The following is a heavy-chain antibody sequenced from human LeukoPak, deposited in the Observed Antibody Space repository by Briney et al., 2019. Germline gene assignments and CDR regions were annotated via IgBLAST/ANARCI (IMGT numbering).Heavy chain of an antibody. CDR3: AKDLWGNYQLLPYFDY. CDR1: GFTLSSYA. D-gene: IGHD2-2*01. Sequence: GGSLRLSCAASGFTLSSYAMSWVRQAPGKGLEWVSAISGSGGSTYYADSVKGRFTISRDNSKNTLYLQMNSLRAEDTAVYYCAKDLWGNYQLLPYFDYWGQGTLVTVSS. J-gene: IGHJ4*02. CDR2: ISGSGGST. V-gene: IGHV3-23*01.